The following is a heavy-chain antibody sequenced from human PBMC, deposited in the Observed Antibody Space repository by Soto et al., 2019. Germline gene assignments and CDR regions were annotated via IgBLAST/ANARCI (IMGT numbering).Heavy chain of an antibody. V-gene: IGHV4-59*11. CDR2: IHSSGSS. J-gene: IGHJ3*02. CDR1: GGTISRHY. CDR3: ARDDYTDELAAYDS. D-gene: IGHD4-4*01. Sequence: SDTLSLTCTVFGGTISRHYWTWLRQPPGKELEWIAYIHSSGSSNYNPSIKSRVTISMDTSKNQFSLRVSSVTAADTAVYYCARDDYTDELAAYDSWGQGTMVT.